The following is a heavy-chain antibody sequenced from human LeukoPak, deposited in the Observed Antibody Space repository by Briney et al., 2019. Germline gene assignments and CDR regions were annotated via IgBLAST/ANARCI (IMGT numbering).Heavy chain of an antibody. D-gene: IGHD3-3*01. CDR1: GYTFTSYD. Sequence: VASVKVSCKASGYTFTSYDINWVRQATGQGLEWMGWMNPNSGNTGYAQKFQGRVTMTRNTSISTAYMELSSLRSEDTAVYYCARGRELPHYDFWSGIFMFDYWGQGTLVTVSS. V-gene: IGHV1-8*01. J-gene: IGHJ4*02. CDR2: MNPNSGNT. CDR3: ARGRELPHYDFWSGIFMFDY.